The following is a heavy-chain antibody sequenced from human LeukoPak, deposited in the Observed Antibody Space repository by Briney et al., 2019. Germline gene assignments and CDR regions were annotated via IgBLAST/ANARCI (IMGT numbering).Heavy chain of an antibody. CDR3: AKTRPLDSSSWSHGDY. J-gene: IGHJ4*02. CDR2: ISGSGDST. CDR1: GFTFSSYA. D-gene: IGHD6-13*01. V-gene: IGHV3-23*01. Sequence: GGSLRLSCAASGFTFSSYAMSWVRQAPGKGLEWVSAISGSGDSTYYRDSVKGRFTISRDNSKNTLYLQMNSLRAEDTAVYYCAKTRPLDSSSWSHGDYWGQGTLVTVSS.